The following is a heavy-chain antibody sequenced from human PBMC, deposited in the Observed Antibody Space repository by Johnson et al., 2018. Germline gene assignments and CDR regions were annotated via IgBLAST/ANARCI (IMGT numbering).Heavy chain of an antibody. D-gene: IGHD2-15*01. Sequence: VQLQESGGGTVQPGGSPRLSCAASGFTFSIYWMHWVRPVPRKGPVWLSRINHDGSSTYADSVRGRFTISRDNTKNTVYLQMNNLRSDDTAVYYCAIDGCSGGTCYFKNYVDVWGKGTTVTVSS. CDR1: GFTFSIYW. CDR3: AIDGCSGGTCYFKNYVDV. J-gene: IGHJ6*03. V-gene: IGHV3-74*03. CDR2: INHDGSS.